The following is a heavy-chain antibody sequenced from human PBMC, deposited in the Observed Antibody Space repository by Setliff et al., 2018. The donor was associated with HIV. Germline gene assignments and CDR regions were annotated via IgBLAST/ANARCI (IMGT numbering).Heavy chain of an antibody. V-gene: IGHV3-15*01. CDR1: GLLFTNAW. CDR2: IKTKTDGGTT. CDR3: TTRGTWDYRDYFDY. Sequence: PGGSLRLSCAASGLLFTNAWMSWVRQAPGKGLEWVGRIKTKTDGGTTDYAAPVKGRFTISRGDSKKMLYLQMNSLKTEDTAVYYCTTRGTWDYRDYFDYWGQGTLVTVSS. J-gene: IGHJ4*02. D-gene: IGHD1-26*01.